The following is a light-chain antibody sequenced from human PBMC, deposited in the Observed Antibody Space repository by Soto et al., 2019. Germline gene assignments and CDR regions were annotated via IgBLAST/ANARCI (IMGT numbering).Light chain of an antibody. J-gene: IGLJ2*01. Sequence: SALTQPPSASGSPGKSVTISCTGSRNDLGGYNYVSWYQHHPGKAPKLIIYAVRERPSGVPDRFSGSNSGNTASLTVSGLQAEHEADYYCSSYGGSDNLIFGGGTKLTVL. V-gene: IGLV2-8*01. CDR2: AVR. CDR3: SSYGGSDNLI. CDR1: RNDLGGYNY.